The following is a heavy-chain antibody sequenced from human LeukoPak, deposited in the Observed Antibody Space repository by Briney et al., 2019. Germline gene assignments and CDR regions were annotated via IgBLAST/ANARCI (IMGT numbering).Heavy chain of an antibody. J-gene: IGHJ4*02. D-gene: IGHD3-9*01. CDR2: ISSNGRST. CDR1: GFTFSSFV. V-gene: IGHV3-64D*06. CDR3: VKDTVYDILTGYFNFEY. Sequence: AGSLRLSCSASGFTFSSFVMHWVRQAPGKGLEYVSAISSNGRSTSYADSVKGRFTISRDNSKNTLYLQMSSLRPEDTAVYYCVKDTVYDILTGYFNFEYWGQGTLVTVSS.